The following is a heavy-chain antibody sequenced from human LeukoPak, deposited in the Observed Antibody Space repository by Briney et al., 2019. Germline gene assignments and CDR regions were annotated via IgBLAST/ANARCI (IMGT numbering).Heavy chain of an antibody. J-gene: IGHJ4*02. CDR1: GFTFSSYG. Sequence: GRSLRLSCAASGFTFSSYGVHWVRQAPGKGLGWVAVISYDGINKYYADSVKGRFTISRDNSKNTLYLQMNSLRAEDTAVYYCASGGGYCSSTSCYVSDYWGQGTLVTVSS. V-gene: IGHV3-30*03. CDR3: ASGGGYCSSTSCYVSDY. CDR2: ISYDGINK. D-gene: IGHD2-2*01.